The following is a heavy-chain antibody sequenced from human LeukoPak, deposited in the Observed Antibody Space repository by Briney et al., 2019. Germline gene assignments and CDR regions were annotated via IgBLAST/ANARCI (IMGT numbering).Heavy chain of an antibody. J-gene: IGHJ4*02. CDR3: AKTAVVVTAIRSFFDY. D-gene: IGHD2-21*02. CDR1: GFTFSSYA. Sequence: GGFLRLSCAASGFTFSSYAMSWVRQAPGKGLEWVSAISGSGGSTYYADSVKGRFTISRDNSKNTLYLQMNGLRAEDTAVYYCAKTAVVVTAIRSFFDYWGQGTLVTVSS. V-gene: IGHV3-23*01. CDR2: ISGSGGST.